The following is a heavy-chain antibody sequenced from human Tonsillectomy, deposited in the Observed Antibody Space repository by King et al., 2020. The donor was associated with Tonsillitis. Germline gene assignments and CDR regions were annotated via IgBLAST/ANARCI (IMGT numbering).Heavy chain of an antibody. CDR1: GYTFTGQY. D-gene: IGHD6-13*01. CDR3: ARDSGSSWFRRQYYFGY. Sequence: VQLVESGAEVKKPGASVKVSCKASGYTFTGQYMHWVREAPGQGLEWMGWINPNSGGTDYAQKFQGRVTMTRDTSISTSYMELSGLKSDDTAVYYCARDSGSSWFRRQYYFGYWGQGTLVTVSS. V-gene: IGHV1-2*02. CDR2: INPNSGGT. J-gene: IGHJ4*02.